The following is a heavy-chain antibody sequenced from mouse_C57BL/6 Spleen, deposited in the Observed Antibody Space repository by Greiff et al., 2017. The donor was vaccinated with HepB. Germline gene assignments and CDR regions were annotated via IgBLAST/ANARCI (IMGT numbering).Heavy chain of an antibody. Sequence: QVQLQQPGAELVRPGSSVKLSCKASGYTFTSYWMHWVKQRPIQGLEWIGNIDPSDSETHYNQKFKDKATLTGDKSSSTAYMQLSSLTSEDSAVYYCARRAGTTLYYFDYWGQGTTLTVSS. CDR3: ARRAGTTLYYFDY. CDR1: GYTFTSYW. D-gene: IGHD3-3*01. J-gene: IGHJ2*01. CDR2: IDPSDSET. V-gene: IGHV1-52*01.